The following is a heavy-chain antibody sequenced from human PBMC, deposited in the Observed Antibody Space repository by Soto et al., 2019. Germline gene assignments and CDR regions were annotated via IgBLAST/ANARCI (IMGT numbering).Heavy chain of an antibody. J-gene: IGHJ5*02. Sequence: PSATLSLTCTVSGGSISSYYWSWIRQPPGKGLEWIGYIYYSGSTNYNPSLKSRVTMTRDTSISTAYMELSRLRSDDTAVYYCARASAIVSGGDWFDPWGQGTLVTVSS. V-gene: IGHV4-59*01. CDR2: IYYSGST. D-gene: IGHD2-21*01. CDR3: ARASAIVSGGDWFDP. CDR1: GGSISSYY.